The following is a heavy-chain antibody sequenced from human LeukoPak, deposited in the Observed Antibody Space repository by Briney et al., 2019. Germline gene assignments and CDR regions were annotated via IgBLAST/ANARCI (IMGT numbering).Heavy chain of an antibody. CDR3: VIGVGWQPDY. CDR2: IYKIGTT. Sequence: SETLSLTCTVFGDSVTGYFLNWVRQPPGKGLEWIGHIYKIGTTNYNPSLKSRLTISADTSKNQFSLQLRSVTAADTAVYYCVIGVGWQPDYWGQGALVTVSS. V-gene: IGHV4-59*02. CDR1: GDSVTGYF. J-gene: IGHJ4*02. D-gene: IGHD2-15*01.